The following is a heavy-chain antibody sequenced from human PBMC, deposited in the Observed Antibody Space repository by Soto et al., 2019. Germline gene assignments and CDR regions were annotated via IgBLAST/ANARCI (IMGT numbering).Heavy chain of an antibody. V-gene: IGHV3-23*01. CDR1: GFTFMNCV. D-gene: IGHD3-16*01. CDR2: IRLSGGTT. Sequence: PGGSLRLACAAFGFTFMNCVMSWVRQAPERWLEWVAAIRLSGGTTYYADYVKGRFSISRDNSENTVFLEMNNLSAEDAATYYCAREGGIRAGQSTCFDSWGQGALVTVSS. J-gene: IGHJ4*02. CDR3: AREGGIRAGQSTCFDS.